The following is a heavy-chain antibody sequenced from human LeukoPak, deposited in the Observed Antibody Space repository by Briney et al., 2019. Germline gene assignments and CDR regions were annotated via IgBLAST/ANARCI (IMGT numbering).Heavy chain of an antibody. Sequence: GASVKVSCKASGYTFTSYAMHRVRQAPGQRLEWMGWINAGNGNTKYSQKFQGRVTMTRNTSISTAYMELSSLRSEDTAVYYCARGRILYRVPFDPWGQGTLVTVSS. CDR3: ARGRILYRVPFDP. CDR1: GYTFTSYA. CDR2: INAGNGNT. D-gene: IGHD2-8*01. V-gene: IGHV1-3*01. J-gene: IGHJ5*02.